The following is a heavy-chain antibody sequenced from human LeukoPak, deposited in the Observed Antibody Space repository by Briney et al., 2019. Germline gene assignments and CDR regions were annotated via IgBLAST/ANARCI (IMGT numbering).Heavy chain of an antibody. Sequence: ASVKVSCKASGYTFTSYYMHWVRQAPGQGLEWMGIINPSGGSTSYAQKFQGRVTMTRDTSTSTVYMELSSLRSGDTAVYYCARDRRDFWSGYYPGYYYYMDVWGKGTTVTVSS. J-gene: IGHJ6*03. V-gene: IGHV1-46*01. CDR2: INPSGGST. D-gene: IGHD3-3*01. CDR1: GYTFTSYY. CDR3: ARDRRDFWSGYYPGYYYYMDV.